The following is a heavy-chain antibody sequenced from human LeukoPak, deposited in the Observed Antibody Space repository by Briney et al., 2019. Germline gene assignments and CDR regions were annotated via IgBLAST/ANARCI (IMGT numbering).Heavy chain of an antibody. CDR2: ISGYNGNT. CDR3: ARDGRHRYYYDSRGYYGGWFDS. D-gene: IGHD3-22*01. V-gene: IGHV1-18*04. CDR1: GYTFTAYY. Sequence: ASVKVSCKASGYTFTAYYMHWVRQAPGQGLEWMGWISGYNGNTNYAQKFQGRVTMTTDTSTTTAYMELRSLKSDDTAVYYCARDGRHRYYYDSRGYYGGWFDSWGQGTLVTVSS. J-gene: IGHJ5*01.